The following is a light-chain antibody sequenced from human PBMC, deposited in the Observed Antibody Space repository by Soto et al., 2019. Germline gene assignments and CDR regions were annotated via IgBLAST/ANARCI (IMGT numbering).Light chain of an antibody. J-gene: IGKJ2*01. Sequence: LVLTQSPGTLSLSPGERATLSCRASQSVNSGHFAWYHQKPGQAHRLLIYAASTRGTGVPDRFSGSGSGTDFTLTISRLEPEDCAVYYCQDFGSLPYTFGQGTKLEIK. CDR2: AAS. CDR3: QDFGSLPYT. V-gene: IGKV3-20*01. CDR1: QSVNSGH.